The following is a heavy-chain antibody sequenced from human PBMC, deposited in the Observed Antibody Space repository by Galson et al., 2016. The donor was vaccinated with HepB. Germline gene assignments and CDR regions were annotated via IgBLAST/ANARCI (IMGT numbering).Heavy chain of an antibody. D-gene: IGHD3-16*02. CDR2: INSNGSNT. CDR3: VRTALGYDYIWGSYRYIYFDS. J-gene: IGHJ4*02. CDR1: GLTFSSYA. Sequence: SLRLSCAASGLTFSSYAMHWVRQAPGKGLEYVSAINSNGSNTYYADSVKGRFTISRDNSKNTLYLQMSSLRAEDTAVYYCVRTALGYDYIWGSYRYIYFDSWGQGTLVTVSS. V-gene: IGHV3-64D*08.